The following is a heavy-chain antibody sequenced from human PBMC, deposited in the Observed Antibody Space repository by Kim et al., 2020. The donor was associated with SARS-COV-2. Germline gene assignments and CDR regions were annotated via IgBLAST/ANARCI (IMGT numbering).Heavy chain of an antibody. V-gene: IGHV3-74*01. J-gene: IGHJ4*02. CDR1: GLTLRNSW. CDR2: IDGNAGIT. CDR3: AREYFGSIDY. D-gene: IGHD3-10*01. Sequence: GGSLRLSCAASGLTLRNSWMHWVRQGPGKGLEWVSRIDGNAGITNHADSVKGRFTISRDNPKNTLYLQMNSLRAEDTGVSYCAREYFGSIDYWGQGSPAT.